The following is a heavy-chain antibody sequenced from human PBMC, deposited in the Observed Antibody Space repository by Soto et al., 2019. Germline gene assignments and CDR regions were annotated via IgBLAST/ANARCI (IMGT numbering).Heavy chain of an antibody. CDR2: IYYSGST. D-gene: IGHD3-3*01. CDR3: ARAEGVTIFGVVTGLPPDY. Sequence: SETLSLTCTVSGGSISSYYWSWIRQPPGKGLEWIGYIYYSGSTNYNPSLKSRVTISVDTSKNQFSLKLSSVTAADTAVYYCARAEGVTIFGVVTGLPPDYWGQGTLVTVSS. CDR1: GGSISSYY. V-gene: IGHV4-59*01. J-gene: IGHJ4*02.